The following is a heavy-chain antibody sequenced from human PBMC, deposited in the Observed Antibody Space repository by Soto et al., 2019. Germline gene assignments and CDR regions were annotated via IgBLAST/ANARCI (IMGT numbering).Heavy chain of an antibody. Sequence: EVQLVESGGGLVKPGGSLGLSCVASGSTITSAWMNWVRQAPGKGLEWVGRVKSKTDGAITDYAAPVKGRFTISRDDSKNTVYLQMNSLKTEDTAVYYFAGQLVRYGMDVWGQGTTVTVSS. CDR3: AGQLVRYGMDV. D-gene: IGHD6-6*01. V-gene: IGHV3-15*07. J-gene: IGHJ6*02. CDR2: VKSKTDGAIT. CDR1: GSTITSAW.